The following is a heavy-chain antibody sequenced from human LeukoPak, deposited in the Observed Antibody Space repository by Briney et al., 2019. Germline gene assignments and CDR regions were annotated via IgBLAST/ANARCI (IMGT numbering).Heavy chain of an antibody. CDR3: TRRYYHDSSGNYQNDY. V-gene: IGHV3-73*01. D-gene: IGHD3-22*01. J-gene: IGHJ4*02. CDR1: GFTFSDSA. Sequence: GGSLRLSCAVSGFTFSDSAMHWVRQASGRGLEWVGRIRSKANNYATTYDASVRGRFTISRDDSKNTAYLQMNSLKTEDTAVYYCTRRYYHDSSGNYQNDYWGQGTLVTVSS. CDR2: IRSKANNYAT.